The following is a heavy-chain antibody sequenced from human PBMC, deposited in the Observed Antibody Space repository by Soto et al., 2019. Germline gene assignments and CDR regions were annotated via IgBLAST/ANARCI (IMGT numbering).Heavy chain of an antibody. CDR2: ISYDGSNK. V-gene: IGHV3-30*18. J-gene: IGHJ6*02. Sequence: QVQLVESGGGVVQPGRSLRLSCAASGFTFSSYGMHWVRQAPGKGQEWVAVISYDGSNKYYADPVKGRFTISSDNSKNTLYLQMNSLIAEDTAVYYCAKDQYRRLGAAAGTKLDYYYYGMDVWVQGTTVTVSS. CDR1: GFTFSSYG. CDR3: AKDQYRRLGAAAGTKLDYYYYGMDV. D-gene: IGHD6-13*01.